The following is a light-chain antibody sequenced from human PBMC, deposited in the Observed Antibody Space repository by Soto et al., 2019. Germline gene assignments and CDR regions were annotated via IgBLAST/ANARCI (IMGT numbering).Light chain of an antibody. CDR1: HSVMYSNNKNY. V-gene: IGKV4-1*01. CDR3: HQYFTFPWT. CDR2: WAS. J-gene: IGKJ1*01. Sequence: DIVLTQSPDSLAVSPGERATINCESSHSVMYSNNKNYISWFQQKPGQSPQLLIFWASMRESGVPDRFSGSGSGTNFTLTISGLQAEDVAIYYCHQYFTFPWTFGQGTKVDIK.